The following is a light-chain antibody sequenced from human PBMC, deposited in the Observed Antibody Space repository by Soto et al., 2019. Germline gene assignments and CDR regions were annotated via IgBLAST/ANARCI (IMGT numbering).Light chain of an antibody. J-gene: IGLJ2*01. V-gene: IGLV3-21*02. CDR2: DDK. CDR3: QVWDGSSDHNVV. Sequence: SYELTQPPSVSVAPGQAARIPCGGNSIGSKSVHWYQQKPGQAPVLVLYDDKDRPSGIPERFSGSNSGNTATLTISRVEAGDEADYYCQVWDGSSDHNVVFGGGTKLTVL. CDR1: SIGSKS.